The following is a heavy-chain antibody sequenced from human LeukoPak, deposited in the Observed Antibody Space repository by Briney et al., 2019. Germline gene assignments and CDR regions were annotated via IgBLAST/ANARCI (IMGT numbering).Heavy chain of an antibody. V-gene: IGHV3-23*01. CDR2: ISGSGGST. Sequence: PGGSLRLSCAASGFTFSSYAMSWVRQAPGKGLEWVSTISGSGGSTYYADSVKGRFTISRDNSKNTLYLQMNSLRAEDTAVYYCAKDRESITMIVVVNDGAAFDIWGQGTMVTVSS. J-gene: IGHJ3*02. CDR1: GFTFSSYA. CDR3: AKDRESITMIVVVNDGAAFDI. D-gene: IGHD3-22*01.